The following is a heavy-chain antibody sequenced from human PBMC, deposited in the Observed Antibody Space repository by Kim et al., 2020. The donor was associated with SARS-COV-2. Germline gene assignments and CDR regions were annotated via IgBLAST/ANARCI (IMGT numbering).Heavy chain of an antibody. CDR1: GGTFNSFA. CDR3: ASGRGGCADAFDI. V-gene: IGHV1-69*13. CDR2: LMPSFGTA. J-gene: IGHJ3*02. D-gene: IGHD2-15*01. Sequence: SVKVSCKASGGTFNSFAYCWVRQAPGQGLEWMGGLMPSFGTANYAQSFKGRVTFTADESTSTAYMELSSLRSEDTAVYYCASGRGGCADAFDIWGQGTM.